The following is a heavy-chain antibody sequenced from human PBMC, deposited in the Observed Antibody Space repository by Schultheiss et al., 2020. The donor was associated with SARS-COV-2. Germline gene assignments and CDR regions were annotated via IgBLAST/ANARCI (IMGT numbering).Heavy chain of an antibody. Sequence: GGSLRLSCAASGFTFSSYGMHWVRQAPGKGLEWVAVISHDGSNKYYADSVKGRFTFSRDNSKNTLYVQMNSLRSEDTAVYYCAKDRAGAVAGREIDYWGQGTLVTVSS. J-gene: IGHJ4*02. CDR2: ISHDGSNK. V-gene: IGHV3-30*18. CDR1: GFTFSSYG. CDR3: AKDRAGAVAGREIDY. D-gene: IGHD6-19*01.